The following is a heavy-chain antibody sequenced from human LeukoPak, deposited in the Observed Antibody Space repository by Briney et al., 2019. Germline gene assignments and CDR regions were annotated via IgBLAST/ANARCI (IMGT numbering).Heavy chain of an antibody. Sequence: SLKVSCKASGGTFSSYAISWVRQAPGQGLEWMGRIIPIFGITNYAQKCQGRVTITTDESTTTAYMEATSLRSEDTAVYYCARDQDYGAYGLDYWGQGTLVTVSS. J-gene: IGHJ4*02. CDR3: ARDQDYGAYGLDY. V-gene: IGHV1-69*05. CDR2: IIPIFGIT. D-gene: IGHD4/OR15-4a*01. CDR1: GGTFSSYA.